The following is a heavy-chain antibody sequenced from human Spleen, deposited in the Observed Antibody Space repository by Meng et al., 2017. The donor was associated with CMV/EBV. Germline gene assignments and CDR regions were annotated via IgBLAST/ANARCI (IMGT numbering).Heavy chain of an antibody. CDR1: GFTVRRNY. CDR2: IYSGGST. CDR3: ALSGRYNWFDP. V-gene: IGHV3-53*01. Sequence: LSCAASGFTVRRNYMSWVRQAPGKGLEWVSVIYSGGSTYYADSVKGRFTISRDNSKNTLYLQMNSLRAEDTAVYYCALSGRYNWFDPWGQGTLVTVSS. D-gene: IGHD1-26*01. J-gene: IGHJ5*02.